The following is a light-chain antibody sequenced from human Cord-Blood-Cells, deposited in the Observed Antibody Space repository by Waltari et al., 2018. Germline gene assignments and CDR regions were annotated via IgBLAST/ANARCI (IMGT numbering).Light chain of an antibody. CDR3: QQYNSYSPMYT. CDR2: DAS. CDR1: QSLSSW. Sequence: DIQVTQSPSTLSAAVGDRVPITFRASQSLSSWLAWYQQKPGKARKLLIYDASSLESGVPSRFSGSGSGTEFTLTISSLQPDDFATYYCQQYNSYSPMYTFGQGTKLEIK. J-gene: IGKJ2*01. V-gene: IGKV1-5*01.